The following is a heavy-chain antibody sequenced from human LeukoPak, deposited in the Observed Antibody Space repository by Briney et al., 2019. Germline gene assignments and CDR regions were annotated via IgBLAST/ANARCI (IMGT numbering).Heavy chain of an antibody. CDR2: IKEDGSEK. V-gene: IGHV3-7*01. D-gene: IGHD1-1*01. Sequence: GGSLRLSCAASGFTFSSYWMSWIRQAPGEGLEWVANIKEDGSEKYYVDSVRGRFTISRDNAKNSLSLQMNSLRAEDTAVYYCARDRTGNDYWGQGIPVTVSS. J-gene: IGHJ4*02. CDR1: GFTFSSYW. CDR3: ARDRTGNDY.